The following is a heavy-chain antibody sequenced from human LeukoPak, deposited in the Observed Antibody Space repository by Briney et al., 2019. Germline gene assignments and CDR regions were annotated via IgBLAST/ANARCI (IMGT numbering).Heavy chain of an antibody. CDR1: GGSFSGYY. J-gene: IGHJ4*02. V-gene: IGHV4-34*01. CDR2: INHSGST. Sequence: SETLSLTCAVYGGSFSGYYWSWIRQPPGKGLEWIGEINHSGSTNYNPSLKSRVTISVDTSKNQFSLKLSSVTAADTAVYYCARVGAWNYGEKGHGGHFDYWGQGTLVTVSS. CDR3: ARVGAWNYGEKGHGGHFDY. D-gene: IGHD1-7*01.